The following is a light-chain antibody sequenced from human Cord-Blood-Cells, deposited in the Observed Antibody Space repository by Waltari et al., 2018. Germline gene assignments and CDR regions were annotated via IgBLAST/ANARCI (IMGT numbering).Light chain of an antibody. CDR2: AAS. J-gene: IGKJ3*01. CDR1: QSISIY. CDR3: QQSYSTPFT. Sequence: DIQLTQSPSSLSASVGDRVTITCRASQSISIYFNWYQQKPGKAPKLLIYAASSLQSWVPSRFSGSGSGTDFTLTISSLQPEDFATYYCQQSYSTPFTFGPGTKVDIK. V-gene: IGKV1-39*01.